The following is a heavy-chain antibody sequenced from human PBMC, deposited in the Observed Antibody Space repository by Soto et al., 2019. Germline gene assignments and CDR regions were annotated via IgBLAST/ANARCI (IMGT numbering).Heavy chain of an antibody. CDR3: ARTTAVPNSLRSRYFFDY. D-gene: IGHD4-17*01. J-gene: IGHJ4*02. CDR1: GGSIRSSHTSTY. Sequence: SETLSLTCSVSGGSIRSSHTSTYWTWIRQPPGKGLEWIAYIYHNGNTAYNPSLKSRITISVDSSKNQFSLRLSSVTTADTALYYCARTTAVPNSLRSRYFFDYWGQGTLVTVSS. CDR2: IYHNGNT. V-gene: IGHV4-61*01.